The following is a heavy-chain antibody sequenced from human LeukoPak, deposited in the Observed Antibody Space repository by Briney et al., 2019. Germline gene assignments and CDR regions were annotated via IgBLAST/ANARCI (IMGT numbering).Heavy chain of an antibody. CDR1: GYTFTSYG. V-gene: IGHV1-18*01. Sequence: ASVKVSCKASGYTFTSYGISWVRQAPGQGLEWMGWISAYNGNTNYAQKLQGRVTMTTDTSTSTAYMELRSLRSDDTAVYYCARCTVTIFGVVIIGYYYYMDVWGKGTTVTVSS. J-gene: IGHJ6*03. D-gene: IGHD3-3*01. CDR3: ARCTVTIFGVVIIGYYYYMDV. CDR2: ISAYNGNT.